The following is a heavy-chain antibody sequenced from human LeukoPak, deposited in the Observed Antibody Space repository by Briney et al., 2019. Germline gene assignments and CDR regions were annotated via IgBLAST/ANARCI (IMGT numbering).Heavy chain of an antibody. J-gene: IGHJ5*02. CDR3: AREGEPVVVPAAKEGWFDP. D-gene: IGHD2-2*01. Sequence: SETLSRTCTVSGGSISSYYWSWMRPPAGKGLEWIGHLYSSGSTNYNPSLESRVTMSVDTSKNQFSLELSSVTAADTAVYYCAREGEPVVVPAAKEGWFDPLGQGTLSPPPQ. CDR2: LYSSGST. V-gene: IGHV4-4*07. CDR1: GGSISSYY.